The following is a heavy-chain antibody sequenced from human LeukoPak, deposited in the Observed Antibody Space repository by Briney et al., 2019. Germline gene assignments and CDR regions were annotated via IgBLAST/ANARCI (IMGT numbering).Heavy chain of an antibody. J-gene: IGHJ4*02. V-gene: IGHV3-23*01. CDR3: AKDGRRVGVNEWVY. CDR2: ISGRGVST. D-gene: IGHD1-26*01. CDR1: GFTFSTYA. Sequence: GGSLRLSCAASGFTFSTYAMSWVRQAPGKGLEWVSAISGRGVSTSYADSVRGRFTISRDNSKNTLYLQMNSLRAEDTAVYYCAKDGRRVGVNEWVYWGQGTLVTVSS.